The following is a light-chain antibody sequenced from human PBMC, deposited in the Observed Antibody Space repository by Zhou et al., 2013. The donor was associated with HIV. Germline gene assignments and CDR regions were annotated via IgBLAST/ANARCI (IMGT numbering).Light chain of an antibody. V-gene: IGKV3-15*01. CDR2: DTS. J-gene: IGKJ1*01. Sequence: EIVMTQSPATLSVSPGERATLSCRASQSVNSNLAWYQQKPGQAPRLLIYDTSTRAHWYPSPGSVAVGLGQSSLSPSAACSLKILLVYYCQQYNNWPGTFGQGTKVKSN. CDR1: QSVNSN. CDR3: QQYNNWPGT.